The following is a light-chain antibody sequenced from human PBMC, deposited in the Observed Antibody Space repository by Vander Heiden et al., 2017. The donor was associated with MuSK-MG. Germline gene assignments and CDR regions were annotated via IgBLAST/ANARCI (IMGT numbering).Light chain of an antibody. CDR1: SANIGAGYD. CDR3: QSYDNNLRVV. V-gene: IGLV1-40*01. Sequence: QSGLTHPPSVSGAPGQRVTIACTWSSANIGAGYDVHWDPQPPRTAPKLLIYSNNKRPAGVPDRFSGSKSGTSASLAIAGLQAEDEADYYCQSYDNNLRVVFGGRTRLTVL. CDR2: SNN. J-gene: IGLJ2*01.